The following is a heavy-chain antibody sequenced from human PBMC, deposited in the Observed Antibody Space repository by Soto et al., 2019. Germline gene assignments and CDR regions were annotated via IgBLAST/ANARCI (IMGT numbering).Heavy chain of an antibody. J-gene: IGHJ6*02. D-gene: IGHD6-13*01. CDR3: ARGPRIAAAGDYYYYGMDV. V-gene: IGHV3-30-3*01. Sequence: PGGSLRLSCAASGFTFSSYAMHWVRQAPGKGLEWVAVISYDGSNKYYADSVKGRFTISRDNSKNTLYLQMNSLRAEDTAAYYCARGPRIAAAGDYYYYGMDVWGQGTTVTVSS. CDR1: GFTFSSYA. CDR2: ISYDGSNK.